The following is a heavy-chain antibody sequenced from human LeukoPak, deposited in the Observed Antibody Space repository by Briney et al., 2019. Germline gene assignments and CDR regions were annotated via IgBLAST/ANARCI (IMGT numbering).Heavy chain of an antibody. Sequence: PSETLSLTCTVSGGSISSSSYYWGWIRQPPGKGLEWIGSIYYSGSTYYNPSLKSRVTISVDTSKNQFSLKLSSVTAADTAVYYCARHRDYGDYGVPLDCGGQGTLVTVSA. CDR2: IYYSGST. CDR3: ARHRDYGDYGVPLDC. CDR1: GGSISSSSYY. D-gene: IGHD4-17*01. J-gene: IGHJ4*02. V-gene: IGHV4-39*01.